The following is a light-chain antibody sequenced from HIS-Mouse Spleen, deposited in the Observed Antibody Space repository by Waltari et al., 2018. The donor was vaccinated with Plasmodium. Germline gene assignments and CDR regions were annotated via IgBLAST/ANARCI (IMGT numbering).Light chain of an antibody. Sequence: SYELTQPPSVSVSPGQTARITCSGDALPKKYAYWYQQKSGQAPVLVIYEDSKRPSGIPGRFSGSSSGTMATLTISGAQVEDEADYYCYSRTLKAEVTDSSGNHRVFGGGTKLTVL. CDR1: ALPKKY. CDR3: YSRTLKAEVTDSSGNHRV. V-gene: IGLV3-10*01. CDR2: EDS. J-gene: IGLJ3*02.